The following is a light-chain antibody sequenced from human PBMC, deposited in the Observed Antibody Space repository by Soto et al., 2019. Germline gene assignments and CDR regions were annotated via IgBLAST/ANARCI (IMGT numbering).Light chain of an antibody. CDR1: SSNIGNNA. V-gene: IGLV1-36*01. Sequence: QSVLTQPPSVSEAPRQRVTISCSGSSSNIGNNAVNWYQQLPGKAPNLLIYYDDLLPSGVSDRFSGSKSGTSASLAISGLQSEDAADYYCAAWDDSLNGVVFGGGTNSPS. CDR3: AAWDDSLNGVV. CDR2: YDD. J-gene: IGLJ2*01.